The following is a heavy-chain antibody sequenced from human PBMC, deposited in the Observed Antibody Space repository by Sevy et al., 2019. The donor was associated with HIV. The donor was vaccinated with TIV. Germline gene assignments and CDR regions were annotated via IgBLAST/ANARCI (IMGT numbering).Heavy chain of an antibody. J-gene: IGHJ4*01. Sequence: VSVKVSCKASGYTFRKYYIHWVRQAPGHGLEWMGVINPDGGSTTYAEKFLDRVTMTSDTSTNTVYMKLSSLRSEDTAFYYCVRFSGGFPVSAVDFWGQGTLVTVSS. V-gene: IGHV1-46*01. CDR2: INPDGGST. D-gene: IGHD1-26*01. CDR3: VRFSGGFPVSAVDF. CDR1: GYTFRKYY.